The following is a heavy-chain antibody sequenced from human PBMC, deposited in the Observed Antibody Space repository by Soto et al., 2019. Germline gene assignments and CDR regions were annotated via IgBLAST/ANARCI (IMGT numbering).Heavy chain of an antibody. V-gene: IGHV3-30*18. CDR1: GFTFSSYG. Sequence: QVQLVESGGGVVQPGRSLRLSCAASGFTFSSYGMHWVRQAPGKGLEWVAVISYDGSNKYYADSVKGRFTISRDNSKNTLYLQMNSLRAEDTAVYYCAKVSVQWLARDAFDIWGQGTMVTVSS. D-gene: IGHD6-19*01. CDR3: AKVSVQWLARDAFDI. J-gene: IGHJ3*02. CDR2: ISYDGSNK.